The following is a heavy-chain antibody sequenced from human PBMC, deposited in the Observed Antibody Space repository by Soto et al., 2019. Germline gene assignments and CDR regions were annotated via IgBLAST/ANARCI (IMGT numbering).Heavy chain of an antibody. CDR1: GYTFTSYA. Sequence: SVKVSCKASGYTFTSYAMHWVRQAPGQRLEWMGGIIPIFRTADYAQKFQGRVTITADESTSTAYMELSSLRSEDTAVYYCASVETQRYYYGMDVWGQGTTVTVSS. CDR2: IIPIFRTA. J-gene: IGHJ6*02. CDR3: ASVETQRYYYGMDV. D-gene: IGHD2-15*01. V-gene: IGHV1-69*13.